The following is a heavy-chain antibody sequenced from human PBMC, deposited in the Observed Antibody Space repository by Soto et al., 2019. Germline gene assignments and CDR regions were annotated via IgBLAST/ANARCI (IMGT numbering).Heavy chain of an antibody. D-gene: IGHD3-3*01. CDR1: GFTFSSYG. CDR2: IWYDGSNK. CDR3: ARDPYYDFWSGYSWGGMGTDGMDV. Sequence: GGSLRLSCAASGFTFSSYGMHWVRQAPGKGLEWVAVIWYDGSNKYYADSVKGRFTISRDNSKNTLYLQMNSLRAEDTAVYYCARDPYYDFWSGYSWGGMGTDGMDVWGQGTTVTVSS. J-gene: IGHJ6*02. V-gene: IGHV3-33*01.